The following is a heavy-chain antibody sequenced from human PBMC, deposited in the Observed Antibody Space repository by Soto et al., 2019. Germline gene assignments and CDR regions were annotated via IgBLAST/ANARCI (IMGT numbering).Heavy chain of an antibody. CDR2: IDSDGNRI. V-gene: IGHV3-74*03. D-gene: IGHD3-10*01. CDR3: VRLPLTTWGGGDDFEM. J-gene: IGHJ3*02. Sequence: EVQLVQSGGGLVQPGGSLRLSCAASGFTFNSYWMHWVRQVPGKGLVWVSRIDSDGNRITYADSVKGRFTISRDNAKNTLYVQKNSLRAEDTAVYYCVRLPLTTWGGGDDFEMWGQGTMVTVSS. CDR1: GFTFNSYW.